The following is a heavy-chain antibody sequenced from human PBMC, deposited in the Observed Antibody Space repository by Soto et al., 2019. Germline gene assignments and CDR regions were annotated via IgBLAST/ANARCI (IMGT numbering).Heavy chain of an antibody. Sequence: GGSLRLSCAATGFRFDDYNIHWVRQAPGKGLEWVSLITWNGGNSYYADSVKGRFTISRDGTTESVSLQMTSLKREDTGLYFCARETLSYGSALDVWGQGTTVTVSS. CDR3: ARETLSYGSALDV. V-gene: IGHV3-43*01. CDR1: GFRFDDYN. J-gene: IGHJ6*02. D-gene: IGHD3-16*01. CDR2: ITWNGGNS.